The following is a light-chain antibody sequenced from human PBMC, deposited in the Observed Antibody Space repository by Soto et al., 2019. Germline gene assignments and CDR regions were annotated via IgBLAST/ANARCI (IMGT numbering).Light chain of an antibody. CDR1: QGINNY. V-gene: IGKV1-9*01. CDR3: QQYNNWPPWT. Sequence: IQLTQSRSSLSASVGDRVTITCRASQGINNYLAWYQQKPGKAPKLLIHGASTRATGIPARFSGSGSGTEFTLTISSLQSEDFAVYYCQQYNNWPPWTFGQGTKVDIK. J-gene: IGKJ1*01. CDR2: GAS.